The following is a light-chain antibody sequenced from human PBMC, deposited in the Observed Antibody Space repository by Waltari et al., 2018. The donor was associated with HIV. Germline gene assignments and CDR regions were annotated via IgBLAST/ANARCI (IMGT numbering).Light chain of an antibody. CDR2: DVS. J-gene: IGLJ2*01. V-gene: IGLV2-14*03. CDR3: SSYTSSSTKV. CDR1: SLHIDVFNY. Sequence: QSALPQPASVSGSPGPSITIPSTRTSLHIDVFNYVSWYQQHPGKAPKLMIYDVSNRPSGLSNRFSGSKSGNTASLTISGLQAEDEADYYCSSYTSSSTKVFGGGTKLTVL.